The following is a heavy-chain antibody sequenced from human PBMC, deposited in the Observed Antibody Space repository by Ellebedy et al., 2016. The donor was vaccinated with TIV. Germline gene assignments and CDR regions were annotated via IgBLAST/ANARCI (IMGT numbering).Heavy chain of an antibody. CDR1: GYTFISYA. Sequence: ASVKVSCKASGYTFISYAMHWVRQAPGQRLEWMGWINAGNGNTQYSQKFQGRVTITRDTSASTAYMELSSLRSEDTAVYYCARDDAVAGVDYWGQGTLVAVSS. D-gene: IGHD6-19*01. V-gene: IGHV1-3*01. CDR3: ARDDAVAGVDY. CDR2: INAGNGNT. J-gene: IGHJ4*02.